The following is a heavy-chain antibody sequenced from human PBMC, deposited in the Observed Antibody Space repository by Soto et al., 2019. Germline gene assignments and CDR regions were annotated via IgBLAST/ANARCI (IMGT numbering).Heavy chain of an antibody. CDR1: GGSISSGDYF. CDR2: IFSIGST. D-gene: IGHD3-9*01. CDR3: ARGLVIRPYYYHGMDV. V-gene: IGHV4-30-4*01. Sequence: QVQLQESGPGLVKPSQTLSLTCTVSGGSISSGDYFWSWIRQSPGKGLEWFGYIFSIGSTYYNPSLKSRVSVSRDTSKNQFSLKLSSVTTTDTAVYYCARGLVIRPYYYHGMDVWGQGTTVTVSS. J-gene: IGHJ6*02.